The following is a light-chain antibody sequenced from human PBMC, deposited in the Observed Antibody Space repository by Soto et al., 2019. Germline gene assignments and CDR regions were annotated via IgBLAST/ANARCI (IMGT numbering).Light chain of an antibody. CDR1: QTISSW. Sequence: DIRMNQSLATLSGSVGARVTXTCRASQTISSWLAWYQQKPGKAPKVLIWDASSLQRGVPPRFSGSRSGTEFNLTISSLQPDDSGTYYCQQYNDYSTWTFFQGTELDI. CDR3: QQYNDYSTWT. CDR2: DAS. V-gene: IGKV1-5*01. J-gene: IGKJ1*01.